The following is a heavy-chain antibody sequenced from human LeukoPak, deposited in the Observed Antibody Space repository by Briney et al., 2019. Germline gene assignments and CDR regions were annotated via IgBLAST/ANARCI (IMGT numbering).Heavy chain of an antibody. CDR3: ARDTYNWSVDTFDP. Sequence: ASETLSLTCAVYGGSFSGCYWSWIRQPPGKGLEWIGEINHTGSTSYNPSLKSRVTISVDTSKNQFSLKLNSVTAADTAVYYCARDTYNWSVDTFDPWGQGTLVTVSS. D-gene: IGHD1-20*01. CDR1: GGSFSGCY. J-gene: IGHJ5*02. CDR2: INHTGST. V-gene: IGHV4-34*01.